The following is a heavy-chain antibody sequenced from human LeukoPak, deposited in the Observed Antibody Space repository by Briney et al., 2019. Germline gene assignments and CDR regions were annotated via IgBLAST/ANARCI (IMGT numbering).Heavy chain of an antibody. Sequence: GASVKVSCKASGYTFTSYGISWVRQAPGQGLEWMGWISAYNGNTNYAQKLQGRVTMTTDTSTSTAYMELRSLRSDDTAVYYCARDVPGYYYYYMDVWGKGTMVTVSS. V-gene: IGHV1-18*01. CDR1: GYTFTSYG. CDR3: ARDVPGYYYYYMDV. CDR2: ISAYNGNT. J-gene: IGHJ6*03. D-gene: IGHD3-10*02.